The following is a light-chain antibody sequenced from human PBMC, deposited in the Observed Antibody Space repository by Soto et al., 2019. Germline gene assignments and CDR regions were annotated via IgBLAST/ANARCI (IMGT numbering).Light chain of an antibody. J-gene: IGLJ2*01. V-gene: IGLV2-14*01. CDR2: DVS. Sequence: QSALTQPASVSGSPGQSITISCTGTSSDVGAYNYVSWYQQHPGKAPKLIIHDVSNRPSGVSNRFSASKSGNTASLTISGLQAEDEADYYCSSHASGTVVFGGGTKVTVL. CDR3: SSHASGTVV. CDR1: SSDVGAYNY.